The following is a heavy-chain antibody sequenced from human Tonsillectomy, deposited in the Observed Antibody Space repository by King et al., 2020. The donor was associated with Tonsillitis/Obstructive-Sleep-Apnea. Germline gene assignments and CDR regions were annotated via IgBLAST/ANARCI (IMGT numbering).Heavy chain of an antibody. V-gene: IGHV4-39*01. D-gene: IGHD2-15*01. CDR3: ARQDCSSSSCRNWFVP. J-gene: IGHJ5*02. CDR1: GGSISSSSYY. CDR2: IYYSGST. Sequence: QLQESGPGLVKPSETLSLTCTVSGGSISSSSYYWGWIRQPPGKGLEWIGSIYYSGSTYYNPPVKSRVTKSVETSTNQFSLKWSSVTAADTAVYYCARQDCSSSSCRNWFVPWGQGTLVTVSS.